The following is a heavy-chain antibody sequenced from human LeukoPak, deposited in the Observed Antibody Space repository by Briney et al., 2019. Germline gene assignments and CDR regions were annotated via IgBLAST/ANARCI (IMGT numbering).Heavy chain of an antibody. CDR1: GFTFNTYW. CDR2: INSDGDST. Sequence: GGSLRLACAASGFTFNTYWMHWVRQAPGKGLVWVSHINSDGDSTQYADSVKGRFTVSRDKAKNTLYLQMNSLRAEDTAVYFCARGLPTNAFDIWGQGTMVTVSS. CDR3: ARGLPTNAFDI. D-gene: IGHD5-12*01. J-gene: IGHJ3*02. V-gene: IGHV3-74*03.